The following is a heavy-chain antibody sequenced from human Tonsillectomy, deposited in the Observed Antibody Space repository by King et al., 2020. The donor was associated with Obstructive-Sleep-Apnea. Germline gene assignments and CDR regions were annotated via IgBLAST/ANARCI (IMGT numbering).Heavy chain of an antibody. CDR3: ARAGIDYGDYAMGY. J-gene: IGHJ4*02. V-gene: IGHV3-11*06. Sequence: VQLVESGGGLVKPGGSLRLSCAASGFTFSDYYMSCIRQAPGKGLEWVSYMSSSSSYTNYAAPVKGRFTISRDNAKNSLYLQMNSLRAEDTAVYYCARAGIDYGDYAMGYWGQGTLVTVSS. CDR1: GFTFSDYY. CDR2: MSSSSSYT. D-gene: IGHD4-17*01.